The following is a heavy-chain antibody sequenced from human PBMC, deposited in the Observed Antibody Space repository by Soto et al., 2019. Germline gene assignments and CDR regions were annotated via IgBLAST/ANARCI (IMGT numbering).Heavy chain of an antibody. CDR2: MSYDGSNK. V-gene: IGHV3-30*18. J-gene: IGHJ4*02. Sequence: QVQLVESGGGVVQPGRSLRLSCAASGFTFSSYGMHWVRQAPGKGLEWVAVMSYDGSNKYYADSVKGRFTISRDNSKNTLYLQMNSLRAEDTAVYYCAKDHYDSSGYFDYWGQGTLVTVSS. CDR1: GFTFSSYG. D-gene: IGHD3-22*01. CDR3: AKDHYDSSGYFDY.